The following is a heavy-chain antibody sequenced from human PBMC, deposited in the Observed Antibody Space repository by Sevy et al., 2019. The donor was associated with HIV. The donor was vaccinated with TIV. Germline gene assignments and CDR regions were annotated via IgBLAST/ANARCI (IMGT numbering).Heavy chain of an antibody. V-gene: IGHV3-30*18. CDR3: AKGLSSIYPYSMDV. CDR2: ISFDGDNK. J-gene: IGHJ6*02. D-gene: IGHD3-16*01. CDR1: GFSFSRYG. Sequence: GESLKISCEASGFSFSRYGMHWVRQVAGKGLEWVAVISFDGDNKDYSDSVRGRFAISRDNSENTMHLQMNNLRLDDTAVYYCAKGLSSIYPYSMDVWGQGTTVTVSS.